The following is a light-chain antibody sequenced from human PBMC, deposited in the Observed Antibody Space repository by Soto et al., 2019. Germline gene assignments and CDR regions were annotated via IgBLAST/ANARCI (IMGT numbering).Light chain of an antibody. CDR3: QTWGTGIRV. CDR2: LNSDGSH. Sequence: QLVLTQSPSASASLGASVKLTCTLSSGHSSYAIAWHKQQPEKGPRYLMKLNSDGSHSKGDGIPDRFSGSSSGAERYLTISSLQSEDEADYYCQTWGTGIRVFGTGTKVTV. J-gene: IGLJ1*01. CDR1: SGHSSYA. V-gene: IGLV4-69*01.